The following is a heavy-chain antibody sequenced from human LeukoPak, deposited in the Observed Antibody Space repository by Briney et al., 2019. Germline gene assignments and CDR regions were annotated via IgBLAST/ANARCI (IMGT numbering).Heavy chain of an antibody. CDR1: GDSISSSGSY. D-gene: IGHD6-19*01. CDR3: ARGKFGGGWFDFDS. Sequence: SETLSLTCTVSGDSISSSGSYWGWIRQPPGKGLEWIGNIYYNGRTYFNASLSSRLTISLDTSKNQVSLKVTSVTAADTAAYYCARGKFGGGWFDFDSWGQGTLVTASS. CDR2: IYYNGRT. V-gene: IGHV4-39*07. J-gene: IGHJ4*02.